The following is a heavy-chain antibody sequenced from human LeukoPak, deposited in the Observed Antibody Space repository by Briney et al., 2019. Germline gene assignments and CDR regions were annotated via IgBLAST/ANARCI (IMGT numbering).Heavy chain of an antibody. Sequence: SVKVSCKASGGTFSSYAISWVRQAPGQGLEWMGGIILIFGTANYAQKFQGRVSITADESTSTAYMELSSLRSEDTAVYYCASITYSGSYRHFDYWGQGTLVTVSS. CDR2: IILIFGTA. CDR3: ASITYSGSYRHFDY. V-gene: IGHV1-69*13. CDR1: GGTFSSYA. J-gene: IGHJ4*02. D-gene: IGHD1-26*01.